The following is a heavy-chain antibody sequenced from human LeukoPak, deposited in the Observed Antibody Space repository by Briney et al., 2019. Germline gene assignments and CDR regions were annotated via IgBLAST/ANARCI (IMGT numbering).Heavy chain of an antibody. CDR2: IYHSGST. D-gene: IGHD1-26*01. V-gene: IGHV4-30-2*01. CDR3: ARGRGIVGATEDEYYFDY. Sequence: SETLSLTCAVSGGSISSGGYSWSWIRQPPGKGLEWIGYIYHSGSTYYNPSLKSRVTISVDTSKNQFSLKLSSVTAADTAVYYCARGRGIVGATEDEYYFDYWGQGTLVTVSS. CDR1: GGSISSGGYS. J-gene: IGHJ4*02.